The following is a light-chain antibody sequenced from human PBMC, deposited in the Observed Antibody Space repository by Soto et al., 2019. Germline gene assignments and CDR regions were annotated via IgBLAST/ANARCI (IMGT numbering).Light chain of an antibody. J-gene: IGLJ1*01. CDR3: KSYAGSNTYV. Sequence: QSVLTQPPSAPGSPGQSVTISCTGTKNDIGVYDFVSLYQHHPGKAPRLIIYEVVQRPSGVPDRFSGSKSGNTASLTVSGLQAADEADYFCKSYAGSNTYVFGSGSKVTVL. CDR1: KNDIGVYDF. V-gene: IGLV2-8*01. CDR2: EVV.